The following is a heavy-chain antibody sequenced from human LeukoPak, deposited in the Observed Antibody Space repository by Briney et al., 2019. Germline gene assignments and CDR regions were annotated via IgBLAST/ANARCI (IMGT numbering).Heavy chain of an antibody. J-gene: IGHJ4*02. Sequence: SETLSLTCAVYGGSFSGYYWSWIRQPPGKGLEWIEYIYHSGSTYYNPSLKSRVTISVDRSKNQFSLKLSSVTAADTAVYYCARATVTYYFDYWGQGTLVTVSS. D-gene: IGHD4-17*01. CDR3: ARATVTYYFDY. CDR1: GGSFSGYY. CDR2: IYHSGST. V-gene: IGHV4-34*01.